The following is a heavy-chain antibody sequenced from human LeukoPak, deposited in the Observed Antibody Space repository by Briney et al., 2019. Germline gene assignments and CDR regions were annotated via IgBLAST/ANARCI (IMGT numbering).Heavy chain of an antibody. V-gene: IGHV3-53*05. J-gene: IGHJ3*02. D-gene: IGHD4-23*01. CDR3: AINDYGGNSGGFDI. CDR2: IYSGGST. Sequence: GGSLRLSCAASGFTVSSNYMSWVRQAPGKGLEWVSIIYSGGSTFYADSVKGRFTISRDNSKNTLYLQMNSLRAEDTAVYYCAINDYGGNSGGFDIWGQGTMVTVSS. CDR1: GFTVSSNY.